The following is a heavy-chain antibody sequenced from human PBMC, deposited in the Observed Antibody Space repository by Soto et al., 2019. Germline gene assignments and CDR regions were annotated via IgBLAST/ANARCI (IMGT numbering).Heavy chain of an antibody. D-gene: IGHD2-21*01. Sequence: QVLLVQSGAEVKNSGASVKISCKASGYIFTTHRIHWVRQAPGQRLEWLGRINPGNSNSKYSQEFQDRLIIGADTSSRSVYMELSSLKSEDTALYYCARAAKRVFYDDRGDSGRSHAFDPWGQGTPVTVSS. V-gene: IGHV1-3*01. CDR2: INPGNSNS. CDR1: GYIFTTHR. J-gene: IGHJ5*02. CDR3: ARAAKRVFYDDRGDSGRSHAFDP.